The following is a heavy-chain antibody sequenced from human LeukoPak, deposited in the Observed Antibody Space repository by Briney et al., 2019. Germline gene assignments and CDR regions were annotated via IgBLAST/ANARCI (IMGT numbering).Heavy chain of an antibody. CDR2: FSYSGST. CDR3: ARTVYSSSWYAY. V-gene: IGHV4-59*01. J-gene: IGHJ4*02. Sequence: PSETLSLTCTVSGGSISDYSWSWIRQPPGKGLEWIGYFSYSGSTNYNPSLKSRVSISLDTSKNQFSLKLSSVTAADTAVYYCARTVYSSSWYAYWGQGTLVTVSS. CDR1: GGSISDYS. D-gene: IGHD6-13*01.